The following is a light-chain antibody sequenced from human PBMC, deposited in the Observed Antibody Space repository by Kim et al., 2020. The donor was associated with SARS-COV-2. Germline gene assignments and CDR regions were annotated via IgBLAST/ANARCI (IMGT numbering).Light chain of an antibody. J-gene: IGLJ1*01. V-gene: IGLV2-8*01. CDR1: SSDVGAYNY. CDR3: GSYAGNNNYV. CDR2: EVT. Sequence: GRSVTISCSGTSSDVGAYNYGAWYQQHSGKAPKLRIYEVTKRPSGVLDRFSASKSGNAASLTVSGLQADDEAEYYCGSYAGNNNYVFGSGTKVTVL.